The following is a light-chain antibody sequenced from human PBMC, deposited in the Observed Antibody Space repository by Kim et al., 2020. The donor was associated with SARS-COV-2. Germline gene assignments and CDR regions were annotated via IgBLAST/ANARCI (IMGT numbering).Light chain of an antibody. CDR3: QTWDSSTGV. Sequence: SVSPGQTASITCSGDKLGDKYACWYQQKPGQSPVLVIYQDSKRPSGIPERFSGSNSGNTATLTISGTQAMDEADYYCQTWDSSTGVFGTGTKVTVL. CDR1: KLGDKY. V-gene: IGLV3-1*01. CDR2: QDS. J-gene: IGLJ1*01.